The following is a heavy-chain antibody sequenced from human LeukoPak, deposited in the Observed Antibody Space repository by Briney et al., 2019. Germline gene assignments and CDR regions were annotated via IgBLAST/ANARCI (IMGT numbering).Heavy chain of an antibody. CDR1: GFTFSSYA. Sequence: HPGGSLRLSCAASGFTFSSYAMHWVRQAPGKGLEYVSAISSNGGSTYYANSVKGRFTISRDNSKNTLYLQMGSLRAEDMAVYYCAREFGEVDYYYYMDVWGKGTTVTVSS. CDR3: AREFGEVDYYYYMDV. D-gene: IGHD3-10*01. V-gene: IGHV3-64*01. CDR2: ISSNGGST. J-gene: IGHJ6*03.